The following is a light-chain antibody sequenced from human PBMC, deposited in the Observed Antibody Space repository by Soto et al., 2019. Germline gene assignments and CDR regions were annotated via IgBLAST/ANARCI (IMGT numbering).Light chain of an antibody. CDR3: ASWDDSLNGWV. Sequence: QPVLTQPPSASGTPGQRVTISCSGTSSNIGGNTLNWYQQLPGAAPRLLIFINNQRASGVPDRFSGSKSGSSASLAISGLQSEDEADYYCASWDDSLNGWVFGGGTQLTVL. CDR1: SSNIGGNT. V-gene: IGLV1-44*01. CDR2: INN. J-gene: IGLJ3*02.